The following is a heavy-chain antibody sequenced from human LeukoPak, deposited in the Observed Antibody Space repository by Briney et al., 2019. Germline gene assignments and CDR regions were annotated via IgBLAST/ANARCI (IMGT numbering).Heavy chain of an antibody. D-gene: IGHD1-20*01. Sequence: GGSLRLSCAASGFTFSSYHFHWVRQAPGKGLEWVSSISSDSSSFKYYAHSVQGRFTISRDNARNSMYLQMNSLRAEDTAVYYCARGTNWSPLDFDYWGQGTLVTVSS. CDR3: ARGTNWSPLDFDY. J-gene: IGHJ4*02. CDR2: ISSDSSSFK. V-gene: IGHV3-21*04. CDR1: GFTFSSYH.